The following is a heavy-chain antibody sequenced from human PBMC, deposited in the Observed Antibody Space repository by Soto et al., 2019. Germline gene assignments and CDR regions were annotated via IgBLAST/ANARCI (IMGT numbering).Heavy chain of an antibody. D-gene: IGHD1-26*01. V-gene: IGHV1-2*02. CDR2: SNTNNGGT. Sequence: ASVKVSCKASGYTFTGYLMHWVRQAPGQGLEWMGWSNTNNGGTNSAQKFQGRVTMAMDTSINTAYMELSSLRSDDTAIYYCARGWEGLVGDNYWGQGTLFTVSS. CDR3: ARGWEGLVGDNY. J-gene: IGHJ4*02. CDR1: GYTFTGYL.